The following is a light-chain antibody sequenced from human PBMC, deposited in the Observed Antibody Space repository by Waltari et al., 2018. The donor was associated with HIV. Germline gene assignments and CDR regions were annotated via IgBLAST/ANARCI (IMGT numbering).Light chain of an antibody. J-gene: IGLJ3*02. V-gene: IGLV1-47*01. CDR2: RNN. Sequence: QSVLTQPPSASGTPGQRVTISCSGSSSNIGSNYVSWYQQVPGTAPKLLIYRNNQRPSGVPDRFSGSKSGTSASLAISGLRSEDEADYYCAAWDDSLSGLFGGGTKLTVL. CDR3: AAWDDSLSGL. CDR1: SSNIGSNY.